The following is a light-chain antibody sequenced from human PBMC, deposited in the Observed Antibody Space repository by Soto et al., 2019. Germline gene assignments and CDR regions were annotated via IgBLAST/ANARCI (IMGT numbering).Light chain of an antibody. V-gene: IGLV2-8*01. J-gene: IGLJ1*01. Sequence: QSALTQPPSSSGTPGQSVTISCTGTSSDVGGYNYVSWYQQHPGKAPKLMIYEVTKRPSGVPDRFSGSKSGNTASLTVSGLQAEDEADYYSSSYAGSNHPYVFGTGTKVTVL. CDR2: EVT. CDR1: SSDVGGYNY. CDR3: SSYAGSNHPYV.